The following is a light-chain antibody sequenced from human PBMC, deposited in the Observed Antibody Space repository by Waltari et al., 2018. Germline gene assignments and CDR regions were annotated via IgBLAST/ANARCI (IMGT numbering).Light chain of an antibody. Sequence: EIVMTQSPATLSVSPGERATPSCRASRRVSSDLAWYQQKPGQAPRLLIYGASTRATGIPARFSGSGSATEFTLTISSLQSEDFAIYYCQQYNEWPPYTFGQGTKLEIK. CDR1: RRVSSD. CDR2: GAS. V-gene: IGKV3-15*01. CDR3: QQYNEWPPYT. J-gene: IGKJ2*01.